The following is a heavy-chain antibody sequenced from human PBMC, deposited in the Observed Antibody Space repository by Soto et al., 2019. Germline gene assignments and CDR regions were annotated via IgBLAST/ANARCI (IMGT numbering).Heavy chain of an antibody. Sequence: SVKVSCKASGGTFSSYAISWVRQAPGQGLEWMGGITPIFGTANYAQKFQGRVTITADESTSTAYMELSSLRSEDTAVYYCARVTYGQFSPPYYYYYGMDVWGQGTTVTVSS. CDR1: GGTFSSYA. V-gene: IGHV1-69*13. CDR3: ARVTYGQFSPPYYYYYGMDV. CDR2: ITPIFGTA. D-gene: IGHD3-3*01. J-gene: IGHJ6*02.